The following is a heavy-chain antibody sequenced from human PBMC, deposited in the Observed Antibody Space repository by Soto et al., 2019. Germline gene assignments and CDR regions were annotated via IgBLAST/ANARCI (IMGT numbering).Heavy chain of an antibody. CDR2: IYYSGST. CDR1: GGSISSGGYY. J-gene: IGHJ4*02. D-gene: IGHD3-22*01. Sequence: SETLSLTCTVSGGSISSGGYYWSWIRQHPGKGLEWVGYIYYSGSTYYNPSLKSRVTISVDTSKNQFSLKLSSVTAADTAVYYCARGYYDSSGYPYYFDYWGQGTLVTVSS. CDR3: ARGYYDSSGYPYYFDY. V-gene: IGHV4-31*03.